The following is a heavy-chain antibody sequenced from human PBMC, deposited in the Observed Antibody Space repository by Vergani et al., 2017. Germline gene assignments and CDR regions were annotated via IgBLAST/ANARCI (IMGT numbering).Heavy chain of an antibody. V-gene: IGHV5-51*01. J-gene: IGHJ5*02. CDR2: IYPGDSDT. Sequence: EVQLVQSGAEVKKPGESLKISCKVSGYSFTSYWIGWVRQMPGKGLEWMGIIYPGDSDTRYSPSFQGQVTISADKSISTAYLQWSSLKASDTAMYYCARRALGGGSRDNWFDPWGQGTVVTVSS. CDR3: ARRALGGGSRDNWFDP. CDR1: GYSFTSYW. D-gene: IGHD4-23*01.